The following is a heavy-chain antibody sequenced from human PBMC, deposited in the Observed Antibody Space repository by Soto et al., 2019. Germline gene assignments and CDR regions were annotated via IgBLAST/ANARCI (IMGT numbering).Heavy chain of an antibody. CDR3: GSRDPGTSVDY. D-gene: IGHD1-7*01. J-gene: IGHJ4*02. CDR2: IYRTGST. V-gene: IGHV4-4*02. Sequence: TSETRSLTYAVSGGNFTSNNWWTWVRQPPGQGLEWIGEIYRTGSTNYNPSLKSRVTISLDKSENQFSLKVTSLTAADTAVYYCGSRDPGTSVDYWGQGTLVPGSS. CDR1: GGNFTSNNW.